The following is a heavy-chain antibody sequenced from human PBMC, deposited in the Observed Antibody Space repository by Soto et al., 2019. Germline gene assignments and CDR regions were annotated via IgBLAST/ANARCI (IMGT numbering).Heavy chain of an antibody. CDR3: ATYFSGEGGRGY. D-gene: IGHD2-15*01. J-gene: IGHJ4*02. V-gene: IGHV4-59*08. CDR2: LDYSGSP. Sequence: SETLSLTCTVSVGSIRSDHWSWFRQPPGKGLEWIGYLDYSGSPNYNPSLKSRVTISMDTSKNQLSLILNSVTAADTAVYFCATYFSGEGGRGYWGQGTQVTVS. CDR1: VGSIRSDH.